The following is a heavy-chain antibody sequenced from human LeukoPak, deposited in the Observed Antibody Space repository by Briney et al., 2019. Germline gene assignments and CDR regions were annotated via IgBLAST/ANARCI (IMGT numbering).Heavy chain of an antibody. Sequence: GGSLRLSCAASGFTFSSYGMHWVRQAPGKGLEWVAVISYDGSNKYYADSVKGRFTISRDNSKNTLYLQMNSLRAEDTAVYYCAKEVAEAFDIWGQGTMVTVSS. CDR1: GFTFSSYG. V-gene: IGHV3-30*18. CDR3: AKEVAEAFDI. D-gene: IGHD2-15*01. CDR2: ISYDGSNK. J-gene: IGHJ3*02.